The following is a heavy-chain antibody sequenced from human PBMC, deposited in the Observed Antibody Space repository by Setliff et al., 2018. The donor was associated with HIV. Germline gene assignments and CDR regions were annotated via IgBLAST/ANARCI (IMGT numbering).Heavy chain of an antibody. V-gene: IGHV1-18*01. D-gene: IGHD6-6*01. CDR2: ISAYNGNT. Sequence: GASVKVSCKASGYTFTSYGISWVRQAPGQGLEWMGWISAYNGNTKYSQKFRGRVTFTRDTSASTAYMELSGLGSEDTAVYFCARGSTSSWSYHYMDVWGKGTTVTVSS. CDR1: GYTFTSYG. CDR3: ARGSTSSWSYHYMDV. J-gene: IGHJ6*03.